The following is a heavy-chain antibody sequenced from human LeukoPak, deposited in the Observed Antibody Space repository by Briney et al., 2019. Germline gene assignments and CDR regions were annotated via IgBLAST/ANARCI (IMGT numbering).Heavy chain of an antibody. D-gene: IGHD3-22*01. V-gene: IGHV1-3*01. CDR2: INAGNGNT. CDR1: GYTFTSYA. Sequence: ASMKVSCKASGYTFTSYAMHWVRQAPGQRLEWMGWINAGNGNTKYSQKFQGRVTITRDTSASTAYMELSSLRSEDTAVYYCARDPTSGYYMNYFDYWGQGTLVTVSS. J-gene: IGHJ4*02. CDR3: ARDPTSGYYMNYFDY.